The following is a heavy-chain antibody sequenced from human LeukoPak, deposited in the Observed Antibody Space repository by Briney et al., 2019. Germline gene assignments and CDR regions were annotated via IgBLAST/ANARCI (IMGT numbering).Heavy chain of an antibody. Sequence: SETLSLTCTVSGVSISSSNSYWGWIRQPPGKGLEWIGSIYYSGSTYYNPSLKSRVTISVDTSKNQFSLKLSSVTAADTAVYYCAVVVVATIDYWGQGTLVTVSS. V-gene: IGHV4-39*07. J-gene: IGHJ4*02. D-gene: IGHD2-15*01. CDR2: IYYSGST. CDR1: GVSISSSNSY. CDR3: AVVVVATIDY.